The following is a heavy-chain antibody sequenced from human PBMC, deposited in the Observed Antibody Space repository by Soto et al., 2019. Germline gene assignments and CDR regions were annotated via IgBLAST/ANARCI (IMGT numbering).Heavy chain of an antibody. Sequence: EVQLLESGGGLVQPGGSLRLSCAASGFTFSSYAMSWVRQAPGKGLEWVSAISGSGGSTYYADSVKGRFTISRDNSKNTLYLQMNSLRAEDTAIYYCSKENPDDFWCGYYARYYYYYGMDVWGQGTTVTVSS. J-gene: IGHJ6*02. CDR1: GFTFSSYA. D-gene: IGHD3-3*01. V-gene: IGHV3-23*01. CDR2: ISGSGGST. CDR3: SKENPDDFWCGYYARYYYYYGMDV.